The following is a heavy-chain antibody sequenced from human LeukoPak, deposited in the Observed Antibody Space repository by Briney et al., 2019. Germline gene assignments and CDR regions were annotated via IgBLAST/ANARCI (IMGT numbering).Heavy chain of an antibody. CDR3: ARVSRLQSFDY. Sequence: PGGSLRLSCAASGFTFSSYEMNWVRQAPGKGLEWVSYISSSGSTIYYADSVKGRFIISRDNAKNSLYLQMNSLRAEDTAVYYCARVSRLQSFDYWGQGTLVTVSS. CDR1: GFTFSSYE. V-gene: IGHV3-48*03. J-gene: IGHJ4*02. D-gene: IGHD5-24*01. CDR2: ISSSGSTI.